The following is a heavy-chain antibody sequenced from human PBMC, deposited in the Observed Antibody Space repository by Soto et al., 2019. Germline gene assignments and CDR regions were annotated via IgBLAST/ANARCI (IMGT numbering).Heavy chain of an antibody. J-gene: IGHJ5*02. CDR3: ARQYSSSYWFDP. CDR2: IYYSGST. Sequence: SETLSLTCTVSGGSISSYYWSWIRQPPGKGLEWIGYIYYSGSTNYNPSLKSRVTISVDTSKNQFPLKLSSVTAADTAVYYCARQYSSSYWFDPWGQGTLVTVSS. CDR1: GGSISSYY. V-gene: IGHV4-59*01. D-gene: IGHD6-6*01.